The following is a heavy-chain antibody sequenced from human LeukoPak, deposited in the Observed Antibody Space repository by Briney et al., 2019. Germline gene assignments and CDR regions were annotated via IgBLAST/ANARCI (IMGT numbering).Heavy chain of an antibody. Sequence: SQNLSFNCSGAGGSISSVSYYWSWLRQPAGKGLECIGRIYTSGSTNYNPSLKSRVTISVDTSKNQFSLKLSSVTAADTAVYYCARPTSWGWFEPSGQGNLVTVSS. CDR1: GGSISSVSYY. J-gene: IGHJ5*02. CDR2: IYTSGST. V-gene: IGHV4-61*02. D-gene: IGHD2-2*01. CDR3: ARPTSWGWFEP.